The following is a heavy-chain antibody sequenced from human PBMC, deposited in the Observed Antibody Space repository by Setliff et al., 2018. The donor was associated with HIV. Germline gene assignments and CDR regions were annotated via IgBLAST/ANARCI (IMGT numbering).Heavy chain of an antibody. J-gene: IGHJ4*02. CDR1: GGSITSTTYY. CDR3: ARHDTEYSSYPIDY. Sequence: SETLSLTCTVSGGSITSTTYYWGWIRQPPGKGLEWIGTIHYTGNTYHNPSLKSRVTISVDTSKNQFSLKLSSVTAADTAVYYCARHDTEYSSYPIDYWGQGNLVTVSS. V-gene: IGHV4-39*01. CDR2: IHYTGNT. D-gene: IGHD6-6*01.